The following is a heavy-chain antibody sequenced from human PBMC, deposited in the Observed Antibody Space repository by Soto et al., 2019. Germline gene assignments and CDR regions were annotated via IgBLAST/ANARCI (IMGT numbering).Heavy chain of an antibody. D-gene: IGHD3-10*01. V-gene: IGHV4-30-2*01. CDR1: GGSISSGGYS. J-gene: IGHJ6*02. CDR3: TRQGFGEVHGLVDV. CDR2: IYHSGST. Sequence: SETLSLTCAVSGGSISSGGYSLSWIRQPPGKGLEWIGYIYHSGSTYYNPSLKSRVTISVDRSKNQFSLKLSSVTAADAAVYYCTRQGFGEVHGLVDVWGQGTTVTVSS.